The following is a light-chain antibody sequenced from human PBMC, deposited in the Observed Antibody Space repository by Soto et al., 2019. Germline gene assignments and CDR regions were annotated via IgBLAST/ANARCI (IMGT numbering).Light chain of an antibody. CDR2: EVS. CDR1: SSDVGGYNY. Sequence: QSVVTQPASVSGSPGQSITISCTGTSSDVGGYNYVSWYQQHPGKAPKLMIYEVSNRPSGVSNRFSGSKSGNTASLTISGLQGEDEADYYCSSYTSSSTPYVFGTGTKLTVL. V-gene: IGLV2-14*01. CDR3: SSYTSSSTPYV. J-gene: IGLJ1*01.